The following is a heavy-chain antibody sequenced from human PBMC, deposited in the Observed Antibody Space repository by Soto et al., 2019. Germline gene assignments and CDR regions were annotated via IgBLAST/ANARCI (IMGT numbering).Heavy chain of an antibody. V-gene: IGHV4-30-2*01. CDR2: IYHSGST. CDR1: GGPISSGGYS. CDR3: ARVPGP. Sequence: SETLSLTCAVSGGPISSGGYSWSWIRQPPGKGLEWIGYIYHSGSTYYNPSLRSRVTISVDRSKNQFSLKLSSVTAADTAVYYRARVPGPWGQGTLVTVSS. J-gene: IGHJ5*02.